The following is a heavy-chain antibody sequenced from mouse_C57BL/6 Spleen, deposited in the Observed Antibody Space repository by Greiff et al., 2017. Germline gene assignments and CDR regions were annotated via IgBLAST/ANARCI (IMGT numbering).Heavy chain of an antibody. CDR2: IDPATGGT. CDR3: TRERDSYFDY. CDR1: GYTFTDYE. V-gene: IGHV1-15*01. J-gene: IGHJ2*01. Sequence: QVQLQQSGAELVRPGASVTLSYKASGYTFTDYEMHWVKQTPVHGLEWIGAIDPATGGTAYNQKFKGNAILTADKSSSTAYMELRSLTSEYSAVYYCTRERDSYFDYWGQGTTLTVSS. D-gene: IGHD3-3*01.